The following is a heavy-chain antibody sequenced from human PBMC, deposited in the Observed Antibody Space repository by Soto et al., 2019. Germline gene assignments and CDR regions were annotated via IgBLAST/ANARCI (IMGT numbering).Heavy chain of an antibody. V-gene: IGHV3-13*01. Sequence: GGSLRLSCAASGFTFSSYDMHWVRQATGKGLEWVSAIGTAGDTYYPGSVKGRFTISRENAKNSLYLQMNRLRAVDTAVYYCARDRSGAAAGRYYYYYGMDVWGQGTTVTVSS. CDR1: GFTFSSYD. D-gene: IGHD6-13*01. CDR2: IGTAGDT. CDR3: ARDRSGAAAGRYYYYYGMDV. J-gene: IGHJ6*02.